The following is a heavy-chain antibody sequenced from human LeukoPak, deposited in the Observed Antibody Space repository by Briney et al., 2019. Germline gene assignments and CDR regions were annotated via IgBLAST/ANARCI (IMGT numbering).Heavy chain of an antibody. J-gene: IGHJ4*02. V-gene: IGHV3-9*03. CDR1: GFTFDDYA. Sequence: GGSLRLSCAASGFTFDDYAMHWVRQAQGKGLEGVSGISWNSGSIGYADSVKGRFTISRDNAKNSLYLQMNSLRAEDMALYYCAKGLGSSSWFSFDYWGQGTLVTVSS. CDR3: AKGLGSSSWFSFDY. CDR2: ISWNSGSI. D-gene: IGHD6-13*01.